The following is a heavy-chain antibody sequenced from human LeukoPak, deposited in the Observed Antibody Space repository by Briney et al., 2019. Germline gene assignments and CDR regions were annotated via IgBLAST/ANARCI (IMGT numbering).Heavy chain of an antibody. CDR3: VKSRPQGGTHFDQ. CDR1: GFSFGDFA. CDR2: ISWDSNSA. D-gene: IGHD3/OR15-3a*01. Sequence: QAGTSLRLSCAASGFSFGDFAMHWVRQAPGKGPEWVSSISWDSNSASCLNSVKGRFTISRDNAKNSVFLQINSLRLDDTAFYYCVKSRPQGGTHFDQWGQGALVTVSS. V-gene: IGHV3-9*01. J-gene: IGHJ4*02.